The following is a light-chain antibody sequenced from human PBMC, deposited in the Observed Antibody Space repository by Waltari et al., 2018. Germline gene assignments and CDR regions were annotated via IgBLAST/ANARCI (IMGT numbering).Light chain of an antibody. CDR1: KSVRVY. CDR2: DTS. J-gene: IGKJ4*01. CDR3: QQRNNWPLS. V-gene: IGKV3-11*01. Sequence: IALTQSPATLSLSPGDRATLSCRANKSVRVYLAWYQHNPGQAPRLLIYDTSNRATGIPARFSGSGSETDFTLTISSLEPEDFAVYYCQQRNNWPLSFGGGTKVEIK.